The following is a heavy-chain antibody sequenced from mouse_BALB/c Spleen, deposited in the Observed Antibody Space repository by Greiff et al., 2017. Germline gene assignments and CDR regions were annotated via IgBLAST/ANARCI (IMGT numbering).Heavy chain of an antibody. Sequence: VQLQQSGAELVRPGALVKLSCKASGFNIKDYYMHWVKQRPEQGLEWIGWIDPENGNTIYDPKFQGKASITADTSSSTAYMHLSSLTSEDSEVYYCTRETYGNYVFDYWGQGTTLTVSS. J-gene: IGHJ2*01. D-gene: IGHD2-1*01. CDR3: TRETYGNYVFDY. CDR1: GFNIKDYY. CDR2: IDPENGNT. V-gene: IGHV14-1*02.